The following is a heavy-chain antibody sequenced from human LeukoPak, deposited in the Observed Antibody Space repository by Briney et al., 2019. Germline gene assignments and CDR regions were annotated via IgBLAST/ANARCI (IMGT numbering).Heavy chain of an antibody. CDR1: VYTLTDYY. Sequence: ASVKVSSKASVYTLTDYYMHWVRQAPGPGLEWMGWISAYNGNTNYAQKLQGRVTMTTDTSTSTAYMELRSLRSDDTAVYYCAREGDEKGYYGSPTNYWGQGTLVTVSS. CDR3: AREGDEKGYYGSPTNY. D-gene: IGHD3-10*01. CDR2: ISAYNGNT. J-gene: IGHJ4*02. V-gene: IGHV1-18*04.